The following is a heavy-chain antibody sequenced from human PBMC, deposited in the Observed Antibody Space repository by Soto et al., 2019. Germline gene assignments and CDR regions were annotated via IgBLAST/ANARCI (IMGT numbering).Heavy chain of an antibody. CDR3: ARHTYYYDSSGYYRAWFDP. CDR1: GGSISSYY. CDR2: IYYSGST. Sequence: QVQLQESGPGLVKPSETLSLTCTVSGGSISSYYWSWIRQPPGKGLEWIGYIYYSGSTNYNPSLKSRVTISVDTSKNQFSLKLSSVTAADTAVYYCARHTYYYDSSGYYRAWFDPWGQGTLVTVSS. J-gene: IGHJ5*02. V-gene: IGHV4-59*08. D-gene: IGHD3-22*01.